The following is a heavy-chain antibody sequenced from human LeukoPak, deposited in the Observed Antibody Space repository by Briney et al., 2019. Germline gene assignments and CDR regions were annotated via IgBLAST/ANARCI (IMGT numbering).Heavy chain of an antibody. D-gene: IGHD2-21*02. CDR3: ARDSDSSFDY. CDR1: GGSISSSSYY. V-gene: IGHV4-39*07. CDR2: IYYSGST. Sequence: SETLSLTCTVSGGSISSSSYYWGWIRQPPGKGLEWIGSIYYSGSTYYNPSLKSRVTISVDTSKNQFSLKLSSVTAADTAVYYCARDSDSSFDYWGQGTLVTVSS. J-gene: IGHJ4*02.